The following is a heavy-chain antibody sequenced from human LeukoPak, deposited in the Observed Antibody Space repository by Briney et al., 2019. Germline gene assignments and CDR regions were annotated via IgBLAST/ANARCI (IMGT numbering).Heavy chain of an antibody. CDR3: ARKTPGTHPFDY. D-gene: IGHD6-13*01. J-gene: IGHJ4*02. Sequence: GGSLRLSCAASGFTFSSFAMTWVRQAPGKGLEWVSASGTTADTYYADSVKGRFTISRDNSKNTLYLQMTSLRAEDTAVYYCARKTPGTHPFDYWGQGTLVTVSP. V-gene: IGHV3-23*01. CDR2: SGTTADT. CDR1: GFTFSSFA.